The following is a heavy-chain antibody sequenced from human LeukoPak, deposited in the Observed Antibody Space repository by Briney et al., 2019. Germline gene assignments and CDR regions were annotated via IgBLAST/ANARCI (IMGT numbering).Heavy chain of an antibody. Sequence: PSETLSLTCTVSGGSISSYYWSWIRQPAGKGLEWIGRIYTSGSTNYNPSLKSRVTMSVDTSKNQFSLKLSSVTAADTAVYYCARDTYYYGSGSSDPWGQGTLVTVSS. D-gene: IGHD3-10*01. J-gene: IGHJ5*02. CDR2: IYTSGST. CDR1: GGSISSYY. CDR3: ARDTYYYGSGSSDP. V-gene: IGHV4-4*07.